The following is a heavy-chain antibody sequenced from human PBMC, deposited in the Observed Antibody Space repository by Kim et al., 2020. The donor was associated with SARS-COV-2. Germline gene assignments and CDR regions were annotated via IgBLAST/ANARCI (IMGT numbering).Heavy chain of an antibody. CDR1: GYTFTGYY. CDR2: INPNSGGT. V-gene: IGHV1-2*02. J-gene: IGHJ4*02. CDR3: ARDRWRRDGYIPDY. Sequence: ASVKVSCKASGYTFTGYYMHWVRQAPGQGLEWMGWINPNSGGTNYAQKFQGRVTMTRDTSISTAYMELSRLRSDDTAVYYCARDRWRRDGYIPDYWGQGTLVTVSS. D-gene: IGHD5-12*01.